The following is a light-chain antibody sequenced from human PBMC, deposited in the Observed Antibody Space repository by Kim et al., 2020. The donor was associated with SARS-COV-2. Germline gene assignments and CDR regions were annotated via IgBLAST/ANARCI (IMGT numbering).Light chain of an antibody. CDR1: RSISSW. J-gene: IGKJ1*01. V-gene: IGKV1-5*03. CDR2: KAS. Sequence: DIQMTQSPSTLSASVGDRVTITCRASRSISSWLAWYQQKPGKAPKLLVYKASSLESGVPSRFSGSGSGTEFTLTISSLQPEDFATYYCQQYNTYWTFGQGTKVDIK. CDR3: QQYNTYWT.